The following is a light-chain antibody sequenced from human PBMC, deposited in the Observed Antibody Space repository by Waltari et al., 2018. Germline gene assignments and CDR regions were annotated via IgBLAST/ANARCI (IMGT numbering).Light chain of an antibody. V-gene: IGKV1-12*01. Sequence: DIQMTQSPSSLSSSVGDRVTITCRASQGISSWLAWYQQKPGKAPKLLIYKASSLQSGVPSRFSGSGSGTDFTLTISSLQPEEVATYYCQQYNSAPPLTFGGGTKVESK. CDR2: KAS. J-gene: IGKJ4*01. CDR1: QGISSW. CDR3: QQYNSAPPLT.